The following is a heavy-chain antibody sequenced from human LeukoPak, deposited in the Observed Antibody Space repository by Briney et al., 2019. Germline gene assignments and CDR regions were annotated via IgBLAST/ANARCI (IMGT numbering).Heavy chain of an antibody. D-gene: IGHD3-10*01. V-gene: IGHV4-59*01. J-gene: IGHJ5*02. CDR2: IYYSGST. CDR3: ASVITSRGWFDP. CDR1: GGSISSYY. Sequence: PSETLSLTCTGSGGSISSYYWIWIRQPPGKGLEWIGYIYYSGSTNYNPYLKSRVTISVDTSKNQFSLKLSSVTAADTAVYYCASVITSRGWFDPWGQGTLVTVSS.